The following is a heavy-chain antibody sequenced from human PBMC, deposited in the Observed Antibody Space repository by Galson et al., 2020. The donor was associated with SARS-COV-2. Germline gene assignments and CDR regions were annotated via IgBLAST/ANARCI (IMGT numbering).Heavy chain of an antibody. CDR3: SRPYCTNGVCYFYFDY. CDR1: GFTLSSYS. J-gene: IGHJ4*02. D-gene: IGHD2-8*01. Sequence: GGSLRLSCAASGFTLSSYSMNWVRQAPGKGLEWVSYLSRSSSTIYYADSVKGRFTISRDNAKNSLYLQMNSLRAEDTAVYYCSRPYCTNGVCYFYFDYWGQGTLVTVSS. CDR2: LSRSSSTI. V-gene: IGHV3-48*01.